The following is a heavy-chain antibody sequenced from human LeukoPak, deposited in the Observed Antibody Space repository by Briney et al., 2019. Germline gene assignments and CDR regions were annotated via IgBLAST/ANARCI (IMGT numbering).Heavy chain of an antibody. Sequence: GWSLRLSCAASGFSPTNYGMHWVRQSPGKGLVWVSHINHDGSLTNYADSVKGRFTISRDIAKNTAYLQMNSLGAEDTATYYCSRDVFSLGDSWGQGTLVTVSS. J-gene: IGHJ4*02. CDR2: INHDGSLT. V-gene: IGHV3-74*01. CDR1: GFSPTNYG. CDR3: SRDVFSLGDS. D-gene: IGHD2/OR15-2a*01.